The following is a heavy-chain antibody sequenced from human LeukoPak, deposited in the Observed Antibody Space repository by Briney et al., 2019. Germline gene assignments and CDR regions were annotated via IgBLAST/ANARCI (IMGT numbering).Heavy chain of an antibody. CDR1: GGSISSGDYY. CDR2: IYYSGST. Sequence: PSQTLSLTCTVSGGSISSGDYYWSWIRQPPGKGLEWIGYIYYSGSTYYNPSLKSRVTISVDTSKNQFSLKLSSVTAADTAVYYCATTTAMVHIDAFDIWGQGTMVTVSS. V-gene: IGHV4-30-4*08. D-gene: IGHD5-18*01. CDR3: ATTTAMVHIDAFDI. J-gene: IGHJ3*02.